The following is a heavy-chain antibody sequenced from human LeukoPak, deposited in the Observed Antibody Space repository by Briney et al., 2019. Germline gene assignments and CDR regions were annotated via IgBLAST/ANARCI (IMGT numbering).Heavy chain of an antibody. V-gene: IGHV1-69*13. CDR1: GGTFSSYA. Sequence: SVKVSCKASGGTFSSYAISWVRQAPGQGLEWMGGIIPIFGTANYAQKFQGRVTITADESTSTAYMELSSLRSEDTAVYYSAVSTTHKAGTFSYWGQGTLVTVSS. CDR3: AVSTTHKAGTFSY. D-gene: IGHD1-7*01. CDR2: IIPIFGTA. J-gene: IGHJ4*02.